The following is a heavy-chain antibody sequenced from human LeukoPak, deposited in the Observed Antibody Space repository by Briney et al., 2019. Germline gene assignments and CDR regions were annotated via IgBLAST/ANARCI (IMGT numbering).Heavy chain of an antibody. D-gene: IGHD4-23*01. J-gene: IGHJ3*01. Sequence: GGSLRLSCAASGFTFSSYAMSWVRQAPGKGLEWVSSISGSSGSTYYADSVKGRFTISRDNSKNTLYLQMNSLRAEDTAVYYCAKVYGGNSPLDAFDVWGQGTMVSVSS. V-gene: IGHV3-23*01. CDR1: GFTFSSYA. CDR3: AKVYGGNSPLDAFDV. CDR2: ISGSSGST.